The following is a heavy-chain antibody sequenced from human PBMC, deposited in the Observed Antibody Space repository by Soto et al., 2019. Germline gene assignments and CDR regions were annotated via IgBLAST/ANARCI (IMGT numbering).Heavy chain of an antibody. Sequence: ASVKVSCKASGYTFTGYYMHWVRQAPGQGLEWMGWINPNSGGTNYAQKFQGRVTMTRDTSISTAYMELSRLRSDDTAVYYCARDLVRGYDRAFDYWGQGTLVTVSS. CDR1: GYTFTGYY. D-gene: IGHD3-10*01. CDR3: ARDLVRGYDRAFDY. J-gene: IGHJ4*02. V-gene: IGHV1-2*02. CDR2: INPNSGGT.